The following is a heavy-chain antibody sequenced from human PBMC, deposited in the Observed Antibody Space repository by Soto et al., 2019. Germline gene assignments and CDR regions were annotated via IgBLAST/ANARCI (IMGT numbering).Heavy chain of an antibody. V-gene: IGHV3-7*01. CDR2: IKHDGNEK. CDR1: GFMFGTYW. Sequence: GGSLRLSCAATGFMFGTYWMSWVRQAPGKGLEWVANIKHDGNEKYYADSVKGRFIVSRDNVKNFLHLQMSSLRGDDTGVYFCVRATLSWGHYYFRGLDVWGQGTTVTVSS. CDR3: VRATLSWGHYYFRGLDV. D-gene: IGHD3-22*01. J-gene: IGHJ6*02.